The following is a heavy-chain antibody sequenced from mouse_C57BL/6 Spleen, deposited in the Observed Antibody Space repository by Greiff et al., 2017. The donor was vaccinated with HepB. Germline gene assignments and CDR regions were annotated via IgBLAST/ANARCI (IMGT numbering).Heavy chain of an antibody. V-gene: IGHV5-9-1*02. Sequence: EVKLMESGEGLVKPGGSLKLSCAASGFTFSSYAMSWVRQTPEKRLEWVAYISSGGDYIYYADTVKGRFTISRDNARNTLYLQMSSLKSEDTAMYYCTRDLYYGSHYYAMDYWGQGTSVTVSS. CDR2: ISSGGDYI. D-gene: IGHD1-1*01. CDR1: GFTFSSYA. CDR3: TRDLYYGSHYYAMDY. J-gene: IGHJ4*01.